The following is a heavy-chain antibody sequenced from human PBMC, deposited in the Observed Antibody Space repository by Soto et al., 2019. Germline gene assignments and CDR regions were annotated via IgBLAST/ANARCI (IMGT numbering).Heavy chain of an antibody. Sequence: GGSLRLSCAASGFTFDDYAMHWVRQAPGKGLEWVSGISWNSGTIGYADSVKGRFTISRDNAKNSLYLQVNSLRAEDTALYYCAKARYSGSSYPTFDYWGHGTLVTVSS. CDR2: ISWNSGTI. J-gene: IGHJ4*01. CDR3: AKARYSGSSYPTFDY. D-gene: IGHD1-26*01. V-gene: IGHV3-9*01. CDR1: GFTFDDYA.